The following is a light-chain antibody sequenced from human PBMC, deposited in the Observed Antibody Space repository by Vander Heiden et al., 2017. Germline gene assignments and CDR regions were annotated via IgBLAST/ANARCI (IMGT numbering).Light chain of an antibody. CDR3: SSYTSSSRVV. J-gene: IGLJ2*01. CDR2: DVS. Sequence: HSVLTPPASGPASPQPSTTISCTGTSSDVGGYNKVSWYQQHPGKAPKLMIYDVSNRPSGVSNRFSGSKSGNTAALTISGLKAEEEADYYCSSYTSSSRVVFGGGTKLTVL. V-gene: IGLV2-14*03. CDR1: SSDVGGYNK.